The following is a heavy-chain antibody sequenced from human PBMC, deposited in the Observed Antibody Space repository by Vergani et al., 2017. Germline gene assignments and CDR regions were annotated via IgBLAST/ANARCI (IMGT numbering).Heavy chain of an antibody. CDR1: EFTFSNYA. D-gene: IGHD3-10*01. V-gene: IGHV3-23*01. J-gene: IGHJ4*02. CDR2: ISCSGVSA. Sequence: EVQLLESGGGLVQPGGSLRLTCAASEFTFSNYAMNWVRQAPGKGLEWVSGISCSGVSAYYTDSVKGRFTISRDNSKNMLFLQMNNLRTEDKAIYYCAKQYFGSGNYLFDYWGQGTLVTVSS. CDR3: AKQYFGSGNYLFDY.